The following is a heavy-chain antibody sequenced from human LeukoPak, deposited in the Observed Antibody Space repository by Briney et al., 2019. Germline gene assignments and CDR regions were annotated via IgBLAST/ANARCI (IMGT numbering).Heavy chain of an antibody. Sequence: GGSLRLSCLASGFNFNIHAMSWVRQAPGKGLEWVSTIGGVAVSSDYADSVRGRFSFSRDDSKNTVYLQMNSLRAGDTAVYYCARALPRDYSNYGLDMDVWGQGTTVTVSS. CDR1: GFNFNIHA. D-gene: IGHD4-4*01. CDR3: ARALPRDYSNYGLDMDV. J-gene: IGHJ6*02. CDR2: IGGVAVSS. V-gene: IGHV3-23*01.